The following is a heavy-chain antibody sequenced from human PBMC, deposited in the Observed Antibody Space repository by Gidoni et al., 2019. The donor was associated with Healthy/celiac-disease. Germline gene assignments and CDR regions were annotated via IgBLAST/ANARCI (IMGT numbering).Heavy chain of an antibody. J-gene: IGHJ5*02. CDR3: AKGTHSSSWYSWFDP. CDR1: GFTCRSYA. CDR2: ISGSGGST. V-gene: IGHV3-23*01. D-gene: IGHD6-13*01. Sequence: EVQLLESGGGLVQPGGSLILSCAASGFTCRSYALSWVPQAPGKGLEWVSAISGSGGSTYYADSVKGRFTISRDNSKNTLYLQMNSLRAEDTAVYYCAKGTHSSSWYSWFDPWGQGTLVTVSS.